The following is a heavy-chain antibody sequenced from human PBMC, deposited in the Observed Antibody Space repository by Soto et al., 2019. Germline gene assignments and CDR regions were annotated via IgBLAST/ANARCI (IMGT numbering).Heavy chain of an antibody. CDR2: IIPIFGTA. Sequence: QVQLVQSGAEVKKPGSSVKVSCKASGGTFSSYAISWVRQAPGQGLEWMGGIIPIFGTANYAQKFQGRVTITADKSTSTAYVELSSLRSEDTAVYYCASPARSGYYGGFDYWGQGTLVTVSS. D-gene: IGHD3-3*01. CDR1: GGTFSSYA. J-gene: IGHJ4*02. CDR3: ASPARSGYYGGFDY. V-gene: IGHV1-69*06.